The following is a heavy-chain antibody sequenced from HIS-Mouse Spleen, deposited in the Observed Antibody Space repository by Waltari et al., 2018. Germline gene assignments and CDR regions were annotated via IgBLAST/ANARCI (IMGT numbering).Heavy chain of an antibody. D-gene: IGHD6-13*01. CDR1: GGPIRSSSYY. CDR2: IYYSGST. V-gene: IGHV4-39*07. J-gene: IGHJ2*01. Sequence: QLPLQEPGPALVKPSETLSLPCTVSGGPIRSSSYYWAWIRQPPGKGLEWLGSIYYSGSTYYNPSLKSRVTISVDTSKNQFSLKLSSVTAADTAVYYCAREIPYSSSWYDWYFDLWGRGTLVTVSS. CDR3: AREIPYSSSWYDWYFDL.